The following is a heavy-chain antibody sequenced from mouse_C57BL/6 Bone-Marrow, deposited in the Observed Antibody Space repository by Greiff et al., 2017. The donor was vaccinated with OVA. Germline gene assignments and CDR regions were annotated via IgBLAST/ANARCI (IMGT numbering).Heavy chain of an antibody. D-gene: IGHD2-1*01. CDR3: AREGYGNSFYAMDY. Sequence: EVQVVESEGGLVQPGSSMKLSCTASGFTFSDYYMAWVRQVPEKGLEWVANINYDGSSTYYLDSLKSRFIISRDNAKNILYLQMSSLKSEDTATYYCAREGYGNSFYAMDYWGQGTSVTVSS. CDR2: INYDGSST. V-gene: IGHV5-16*01. CDR1: GFTFSDYY. J-gene: IGHJ4*01.